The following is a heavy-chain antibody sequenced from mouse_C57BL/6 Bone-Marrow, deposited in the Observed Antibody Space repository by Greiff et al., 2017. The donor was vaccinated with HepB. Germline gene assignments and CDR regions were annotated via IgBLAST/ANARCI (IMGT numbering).Heavy chain of an antibody. D-gene: IGHD1-1*01. CDR3: ARPYDYYGSSPWFAY. V-gene: IGHV5-17*01. CDR2: ISSGSSTI. CDR1: GFTFSDYG. Sequence: EVNVVESGGGLVKPGGSLKLSCAASGFTFSDYGMHWVRQAPEKGLEWVAYISSGSSTIYYADTVKGRFTISRDNAKTNMFLQMTSLRSEDTAMYYCARPYDYYGSSPWFAYWGQGTLVTVSA. J-gene: IGHJ3*01.